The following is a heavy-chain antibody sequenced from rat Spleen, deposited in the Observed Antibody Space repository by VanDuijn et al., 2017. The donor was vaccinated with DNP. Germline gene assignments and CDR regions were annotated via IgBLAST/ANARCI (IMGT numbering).Heavy chain of an antibody. Sequence: QVQLKESGPGLVQPSQTLSLTCTVAGFSLTSYHVHWVRQPPGKGLAWMGSIQKGGTPDYNLALKSRLSISRDTPKSQVFLKMNSVQTEDTAMYFCARSPSNTTDSMDAWGQGTSVTVSS. V-gene: IGHV2-27*01. CDR2: IQKGGTP. CDR3: ARSPSNTTDSMDA. D-gene: IGHD1-6*01. CDR1: GFSLTSYH. J-gene: IGHJ4*01.